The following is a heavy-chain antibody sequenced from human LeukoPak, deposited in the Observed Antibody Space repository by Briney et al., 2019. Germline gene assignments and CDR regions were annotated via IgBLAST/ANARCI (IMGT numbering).Heavy chain of an antibody. V-gene: IGHV3-74*01. CDR1: GFTFSSYW. J-gene: IGHJ5*02. CDR2: INSDGSST. CDR3: ARGPIAQWRRTLTNWFDP. Sequence: GGSLRLSCAASGFTFSSYWMHWVRQAPGKGLVWVSRINSDGSSTSYADSVKGRFTISRDNAKNTLYLQMNSLRAEDTAVYYCARGPIAQWRRTLTNWFDPWGQGTLVTVSS. D-gene: IGHD6-19*01.